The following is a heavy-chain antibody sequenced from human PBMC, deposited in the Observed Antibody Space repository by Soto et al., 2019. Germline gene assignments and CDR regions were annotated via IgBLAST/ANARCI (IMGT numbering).Heavy chain of an antibody. V-gene: IGHV5-10-1*01. D-gene: IGHD3-22*01. CDR2: IDPSDSQT. J-gene: IGHJ4*02. CDR3: ARQIYDSDTGPNFQYYFDS. CDR1: GYSFAGSW. Sequence: GESLKLSCNGSGYSFAGSWITWVRQKPWKGLEWMGRIDPSDSQTYYSPSFRGHVTISVTKSITTVFLQWSSLRASDTAMYYCARQIYDSDTGPNFQYYFDSWGQGTPVTVSS.